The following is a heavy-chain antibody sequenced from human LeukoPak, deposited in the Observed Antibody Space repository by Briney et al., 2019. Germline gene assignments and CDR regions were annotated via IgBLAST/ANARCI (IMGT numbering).Heavy chain of an antibody. CDR2: IYYSGST. Sequence: SETLSLTCTVSGGSISSGGYHWSWIRQHPGKGLEWIGYIYYSGSTYYNPSLKSRVTISVDTSKNQFSLKLSSVTAADTAVYYCARDLEDWAGDRYYYYMDVWGKGTTVTVSS. J-gene: IGHJ6*03. V-gene: IGHV4-31*03. D-gene: IGHD7-27*01. CDR1: GGSISSGGYH. CDR3: ARDLEDWAGDRYYYYMDV.